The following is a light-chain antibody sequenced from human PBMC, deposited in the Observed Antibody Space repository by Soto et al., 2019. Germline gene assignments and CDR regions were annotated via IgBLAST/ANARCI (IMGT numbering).Light chain of an antibody. CDR1: QSVSSSY. Sequence: EIVLTQSPGTLSLSPGERATLPCRASQSVSSSYLAWYQQKPGQAPRLLIYGASSRATGIPDRFSGSGSGTDFTLTISRLEPEDFAVYYCHQYGSSLWTFGQGTKV. V-gene: IGKV3-20*01. J-gene: IGKJ1*01. CDR3: HQYGSSLWT. CDR2: GAS.